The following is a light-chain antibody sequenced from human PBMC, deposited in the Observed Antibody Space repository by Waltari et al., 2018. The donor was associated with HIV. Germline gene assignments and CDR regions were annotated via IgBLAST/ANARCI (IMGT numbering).Light chain of an antibody. CDR1: QSILFKSNNRNY. CDR3: QEYYSDQYT. V-gene: IGKV4-1*01. Sequence: DIVMTQSPDSLAVSLGERAAINCKASQSILFKSNNRNYLAWYQQKPGQSPKLLIYWASTRRSGVPDRFSGAGSGTDFNLTINNLHVEDAAVYYCQEYYSDQYTFGRGTKLDIK. CDR2: WAS. J-gene: IGKJ2*01.